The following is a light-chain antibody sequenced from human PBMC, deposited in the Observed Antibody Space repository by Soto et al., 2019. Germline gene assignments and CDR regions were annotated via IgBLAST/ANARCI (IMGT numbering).Light chain of an antibody. V-gene: IGKV1-6*01. CDR1: QGIRNA. Sequence: AIQMTQSPSSLSASVGDRVTITCRASQGIRNALGWYQQRPGKAPKLLIYAASSLHSGVQSRFSGSGSGTDFSLTISSLQPEDFATYFCLQDYSYPWTFGHGTKVEIK. CDR2: AAS. J-gene: IGKJ1*01. CDR3: LQDYSYPWT.